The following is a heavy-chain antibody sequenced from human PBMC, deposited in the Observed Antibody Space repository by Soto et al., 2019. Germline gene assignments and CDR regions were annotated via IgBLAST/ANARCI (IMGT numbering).Heavy chain of an antibody. J-gene: IGHJ4*02. CDR3: ARNGQTYDYYFFDN. D-gene: IGHD5-12*01. Sequence: QVQLVQSGAEVKKPGASVKVSCKASGYTLTHYYMHWVRQAPGQGPEWVGVINPSTLVTSYAQKVQGRVTMTRDKSTSTGYMELNSLISEDTAVYYCARNGQTYDYYFFDNWGQGTLVTVSS. V-gene: IGHV1-46*01. CDR1: GYTLTHYY. CDR2: INPSTLVT.